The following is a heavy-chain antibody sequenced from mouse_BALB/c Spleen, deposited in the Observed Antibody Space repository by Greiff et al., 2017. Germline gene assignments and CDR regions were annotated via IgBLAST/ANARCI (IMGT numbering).Heavy chain of an antibody. CDR3: ASSLYGGAMDY. V-gene: IGHV3-2*02. Sequence: EVQGVESGPGLVKPSQSLSLTCTVTGYSITSDYAWNWIRQFPGNKLEWMGYISYSGSTSYNPSLKSRISITRDTSKNQFFLQLNSVTTEDTATYYCASSLYGGAMDYWGQGTSVTVSS. CDR1: GYSITSDYA. CDR2: ISYSGST. J-gene: IGHJ4*01. D-gene: IGHD1-1*01.